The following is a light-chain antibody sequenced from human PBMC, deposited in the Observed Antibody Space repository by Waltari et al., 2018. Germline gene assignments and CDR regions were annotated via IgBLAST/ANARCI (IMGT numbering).Light chain of an antibody. J-gene: IGKJ1*01. CDR1: QSVLYSSNNKNY. Sequence: DIVMTQSPDSLAVSLGGRATINCKCSQSVLYSSNNKNYLAWYQQKPGQPPKLHIYWASTREPGLPVRVNGRGSGTDFPLTTSSLQAEDVAVYYCQQYSSTPWPFGQGTKVEIK. CDR3: QQYSSTPWP. V-gene: IGKV4-1*01. CDR2: WAS.